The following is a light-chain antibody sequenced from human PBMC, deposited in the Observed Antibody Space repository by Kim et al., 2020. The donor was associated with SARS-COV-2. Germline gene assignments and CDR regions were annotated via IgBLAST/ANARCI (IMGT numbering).Light chain of an antibody. V-gene: IGLV3-1*01. CDR3: QAWDSSTYV. CDR2: QDS. J-gene: IGLJ1*01. CDR1: KLGDKY. Sequence: LTPGQTASITCSGDKLGDKYACWYQQKPGQDPVLAIYQDSKRPTGIPERVSGSNSGNTATLTISGTQTMDEADYYCQAWDSSTYVFGTGTKVTVL.